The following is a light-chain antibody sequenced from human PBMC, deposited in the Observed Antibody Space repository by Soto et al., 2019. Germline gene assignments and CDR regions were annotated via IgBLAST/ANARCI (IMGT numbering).Light chain of an antibody. CDR2: LNNDGSH. V-gene: IGLV4-69*01. J-gene: IGLJ1*01. Sequence: QSVLTQSPSASASLGASVKLTCTLSSGHSSYAIAWHQKQPGKGPRYLMDLNNDGSHTKGDGIPDRFSGSSSGADRYLIISSLQSEDEADYYCLVWDTDTDHYVFGAGTKLTVL. CDR1: SGHSSYA. CDR3: LVWDTDTDHYV.